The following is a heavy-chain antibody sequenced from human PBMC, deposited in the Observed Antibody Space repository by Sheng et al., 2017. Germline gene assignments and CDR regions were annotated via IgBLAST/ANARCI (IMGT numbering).Heavy chain of an antibody. CDR2: IIPILGIA. CDR1: GGTFSSYA. J-gene: IGHJ6*03. D-gene: IGHD6-6*01. Sequence: QVQLVQSGAEVKKPGSSVKVSCKASGGTFSSYAISWVRQAPGQGLEWMGGIIPILGIANYAQKFQGRVTITADKSTSTAYMELSSLRSEDTAVYYCARVRVNHRSIAARPENYYYYYYMDVWGKGTTVTVSS. V-gene: IGHV1-69*04. CDR3: ARVRVNHRSIAARPENYYYYYYMDV.